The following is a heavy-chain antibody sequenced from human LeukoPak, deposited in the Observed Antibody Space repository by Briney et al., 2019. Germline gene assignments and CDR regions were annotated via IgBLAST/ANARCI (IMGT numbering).Heavy chain of an antibody. D-gene: IGHD6-19*01. Sequence: ASVKVSCKASGYTFTAYYIHWVRQAPGQGLEWMGWINPSSGGTHCAQKFQGRVTMTRDTSISTAYMDLSRLRSDDTAVYYCARDMAVADTGLDYWGQGTLVSVSS. CDR2: INPSSGGT. CDR3: ARDMAVADTGLDY. CDR1: GYTFTAYY. J-gene: IGHJ4*02. V-gene: IGHV1-2*02.